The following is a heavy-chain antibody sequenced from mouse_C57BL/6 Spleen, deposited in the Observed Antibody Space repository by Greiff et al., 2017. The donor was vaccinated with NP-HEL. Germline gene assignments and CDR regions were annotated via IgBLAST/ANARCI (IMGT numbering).Heavy chain of an antibody. D-gene: IGHD1-1*02. Sequence: QVQLQQSGAELVMPGASVKLSCKASGYTFTSYWMHWVKQRPGQGLEWIGEIDPSDSYTNYNQKFKGKSTLTVDKSSSTAYMQLSSLTSEDSAVYYCARPLLLRYGGFAYWGQGTLVTVSA. CDR2: IDPSDSYT. J-gene: IGHJ3*01. CDR1: GYTFTSYW. CDR3: ARPLLLRYGGFAY. V-gene: IGHV1-69*01.